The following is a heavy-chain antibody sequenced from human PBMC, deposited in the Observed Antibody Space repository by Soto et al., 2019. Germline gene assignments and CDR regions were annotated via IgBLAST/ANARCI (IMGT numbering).Heavy chain of an antibody. Sequence: ASVKVSCKASGFTFTGHYIHWVRQAPGQGLEWMGVINPISGTTSYAQKFQGRVTMTADASTSTAYMELSSLRSGDTAVYYCARLRREAYLNDAFDIWGPGTMVTVSS. D-gene: IGHD2-21*01. CDR2: INPISGTT. V-gene: IGHV1-2*02. CDR3: ARLRREAYLNDAFDI. CDR1: GFTFTGHY. J-gene: IGHJ3*02.